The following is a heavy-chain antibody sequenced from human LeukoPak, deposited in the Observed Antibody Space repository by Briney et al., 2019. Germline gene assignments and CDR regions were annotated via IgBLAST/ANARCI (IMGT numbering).Heavy chain of an antibody. CDR2: INAGNGNT. CDR3: ARGPPYSYGYEEFDY. V-gene: IGHV1-3*01. D-gene: IGHD5-18*01. J-gene: IGHJ4*02. Sequence: ASVKVSCKASGYTFTSYAMHWVRQAPGQRLEWMGWINAGNGNTKYSQKLQGRVTITRDTSASTAYMELSSLRSEDTAVYYCARGPPYSYGYEEFDYWGQGTLVTVSS. CDR1: GYTFTSYA.